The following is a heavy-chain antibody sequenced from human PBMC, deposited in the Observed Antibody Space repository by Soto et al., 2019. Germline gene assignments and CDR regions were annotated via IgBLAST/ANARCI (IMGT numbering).Heavy chain of an antibody. CDR2: IRTRANNFAP. CDR1: GFIFSGSA. D-gene: IGHD2-2*02. V-gene: IGHV3-73*02. Sequence: EVQLVESGGGLVQPGGSLKLSCAASGFIFSGSAIHWVRQASGKGLEWVGRIRTRANNFAPSSAAAVKRRFTFSRDDSKNTAYLQMITLKPEDTAVYYCARGQGAAIGDYYYHGMDVWGEGTTVSVSS. CDR3: ARGQGAAIGDYYYHGMDV. J-gene: IGHJ6*04.